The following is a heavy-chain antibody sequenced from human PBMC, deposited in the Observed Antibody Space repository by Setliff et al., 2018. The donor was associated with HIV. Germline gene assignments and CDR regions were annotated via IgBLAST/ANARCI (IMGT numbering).Heavy chain of an antibody. CDR3: SRGIVQRQWLRSLIFYYYYMDV. V-gene: IGHV4-34*01. CDR2: INHNGGT. CDR1: GGSFSDYN. Sequence: SETLSLTCAVYGGSFSDYNWSWIRQSPGRGLEWIGEINHNGGTNYNPSLKSRVTISADTSKNQFSLKMRSVTAGDTAMYYCSRGIVQRQWLRSLIFYYYYMDVRANGTMDTVSS. D-gene: IGHD5-12*01. J-gene: IGHJ6*03.